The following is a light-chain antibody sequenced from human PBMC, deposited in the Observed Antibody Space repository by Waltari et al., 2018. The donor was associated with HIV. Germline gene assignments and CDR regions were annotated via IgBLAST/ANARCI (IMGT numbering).Light chain of an antibody. J-gene: IGLJ2*01. CDR1: SSDVGGYSY. V-gene: IGLV2-8*01. Sequence: QSALAQPPSASVSPGQSVTISCTGTSSDVGGYSYVSWYQQHPGKAPKLMIYEVSKRPSGVPDRFSGSKSGNTASLTISGLQSEDEADYYCCSYAGSYTLVFGGGTKLTVL. CDR3: CSYAGSYTLV. CDR2: EVS.